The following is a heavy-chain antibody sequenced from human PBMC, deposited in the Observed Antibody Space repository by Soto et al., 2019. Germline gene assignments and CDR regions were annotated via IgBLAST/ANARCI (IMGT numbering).Heavy chain of an antibody. Sequence: PGGSLRLSCAASGFTFSSYGMTWVRQAPGKGLEWVANIKQDGSEIYYVDSVKGRFTISRDNAENSLYLQLNSLRAEDTAVYYCARDPVCSGGSCYDYWGQGTLVTVSS. CDR2: IKQDGSEI. J-gene: IGHJ4*02. CDR3: ARDPVCSGGSCYDY. D-gene: IGHD2-15*01. CDR1: GFTFSSYG. V-gene: IGHV3-7*01.